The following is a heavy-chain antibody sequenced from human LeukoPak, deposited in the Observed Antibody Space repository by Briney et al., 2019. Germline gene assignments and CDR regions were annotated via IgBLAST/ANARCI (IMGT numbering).Heavy chain of an antibody. CDR3: AGGEYSSSLIDY. Sequence: SETLSLTCTVSGGSISSYYWSWIRQPPGKGLEWIGYIYYSGSTNYNPSLKSRVTISVDTSRNQFSLKLSSVTAADTAVYYCAGGEYSSSLIDYWGQGTLVTVSS. J-gene: IGHJ4*02. D-gene: IGHD6-6*01. CDR1: GGSISSYY. V-gene: IGHV4-59*01. CDR2: IYYSGST.